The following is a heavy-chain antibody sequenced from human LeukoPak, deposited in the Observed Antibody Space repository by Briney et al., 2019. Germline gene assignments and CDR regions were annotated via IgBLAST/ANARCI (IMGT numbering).Heavy chain of an antibody. CDR3: AKQDTSMDYFDY. Sequence: GGSLRLSCAASGVTFSSYAMSWVRQAPGKGLEWVSAISGSGGSTYYADSVKGRFTISRDNSKNTLYLQMNSLRAEDTAIYYCAKQDTSMDYFDYWGRGTLVSVSS. V-gene: IGHV3-23*01. CDR1: GVTFSSYA. D-gene: IGHD5-18*01. J-gene: IGHJ4*02. CDR2: ISGSGGST.